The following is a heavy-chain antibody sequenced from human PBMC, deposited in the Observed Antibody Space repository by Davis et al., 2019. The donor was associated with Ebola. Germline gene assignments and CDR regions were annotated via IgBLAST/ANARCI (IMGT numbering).Heavy chain of an antibody. CDR3: ASGRSSNHDFDY. J-gene: IGHJ4*01. Sequence: PGGSLRLSCAASGFTFSSYWMHWVRQAPGKGLVWVSRLNSHGSSTSYADSVKGRFTISKDNSRNTLYLQMNSLRAEDTAVYYCASGRSSNHDFDYWGQGTLVTVSS. V-gene: IGHV3-74*01. D-gene: IGHD6-6*01. CDR2: LNSHGSST. CDR1: GFTFSSYW.